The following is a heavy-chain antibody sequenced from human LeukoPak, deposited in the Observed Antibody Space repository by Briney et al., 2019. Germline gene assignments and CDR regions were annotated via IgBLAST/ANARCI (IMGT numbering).Heavy chain of an antibody. V-gene: IGHV3-23*01. CDR2: ISGSGGST. J-gene: IGHJ4*02. Sequence: GGSLRLSCAASGFTFSGYAMSWVRQAPGKGLEWVSAISGSGGSTYYADSVKGRFTISRDNARNSLFLQMNSLRAEDTAVYYCARDTGHIAAPVTFDYWGQGTLVTVSS. CDR3: ARDTGHIAAPVTFDY. CDR1: GFTFSGYA. D-gene: IGHD6-13*01.